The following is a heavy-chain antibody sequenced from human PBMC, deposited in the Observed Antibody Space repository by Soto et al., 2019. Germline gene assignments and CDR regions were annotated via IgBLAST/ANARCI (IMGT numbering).Heavy chain of an antibody. V-gene: IGHV3-53*01. CDR2: IYSGSST. D-gene: IGHD2-15*01. CDR1: GFTVSSNY. CDR3: ARGRLEAAYYYYYGMDV. Sequence: PGGSLRLSCAASGFTVSSNYMSWVRQAPGKGLEWVSVIYSGSSTYYADSVKGRFTISRDNSKNTLYLQMNSLRAEDTAVYYCARGRLEAAYYYYYGMDVWGQGTTVTVSS. J-gene: IGHJ6*02.